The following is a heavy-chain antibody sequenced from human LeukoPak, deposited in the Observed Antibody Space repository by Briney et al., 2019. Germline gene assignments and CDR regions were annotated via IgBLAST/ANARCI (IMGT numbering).Heavy chain of an antibody. Sequence: GASVKVSCKASGYTFTSYYMHWVRQAPGQGLEWMGIINPSGGSTSYAQKFQGRVTMTRDTSTSTVYMELSSLRSEDTAVYYCARPREAYVVGSPFDYWGQGTLVTVSS. D-gene: IGHD1-26*01. CDR1: GYTFTSYY. CDR3: ARPREAYVVGSPFDY. J-gene: IGHJ4*02. CDR2: INPSGGST. V-gene: IGHV1-46*01.